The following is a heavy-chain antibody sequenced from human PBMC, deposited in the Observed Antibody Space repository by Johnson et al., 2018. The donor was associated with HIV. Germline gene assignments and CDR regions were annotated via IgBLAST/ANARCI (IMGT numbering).Heavy chain of an antibody. CDR2: IYSGGRS. V-gene: IGHV3-66*02. J-gene: IGHJ3*02. D-gene: IGHD1-1*01. CDR1: RFKFDDYG. Sequence: VQLVESGGGVLRPGTSLRLSCEGFRFKFDDYGLSCVRQAPGQGLEWVSVIYSGGRSYYADSVKGRLTLSRDNSNNTLYLQMNSLRAEDTAVYYCARDVTAGNDAFDIWGQGTMVTVSS. CDR3: ARDVTAGNDAFDI.